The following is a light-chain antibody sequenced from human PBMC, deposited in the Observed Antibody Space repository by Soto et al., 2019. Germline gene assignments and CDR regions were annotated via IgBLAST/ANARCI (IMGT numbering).Light chain of an antibody. Sequence: EIVLTQSPGTLSLSPGETATLSCRASQSVSSNNLAWYHQKPGQTPSLLIYGASTRATGIPDRFSGSGSGTDFTLTISRLEPEDFTVYYCQQYDNSITFGQGTRLGIE. V-gene: IGKV3-20*01. J-gene: IGKJ5*01. CDR1: QSVSSNN. CDR3: QQYDNSIT. CDR2: GAS.